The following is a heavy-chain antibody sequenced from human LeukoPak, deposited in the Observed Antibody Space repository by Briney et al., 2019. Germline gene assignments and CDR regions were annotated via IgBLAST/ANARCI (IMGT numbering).Heavy chain of an antibody. D-gene: IGHD3-3*01. J-gene: IGHJ4*02. CDR2: ISSRSTSI. CDR1: GFTFSSYD. V-gene: IGHV3-21*01. CDR3: ARDYIAYDPLDY. Sequence: GGSLRLSCAASGFTFSSYDMNWVRQAPGKGLERVSSISSRSTSIYYADSVKGRFTISRDNAENSLYLQMNSLRAEDTAVYWCARDYIAYDPLDYWGQGTLVTVSS.